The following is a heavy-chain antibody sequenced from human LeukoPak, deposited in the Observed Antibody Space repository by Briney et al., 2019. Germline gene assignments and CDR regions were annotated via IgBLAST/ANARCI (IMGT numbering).Heavy chain of an antibody. J-gene: IGHJ3*01. Sequence: KPSETLSLTCAVHGGSCDDYYCSWIRQPPGKGLEWIGEIHPHGIFYYNSSLVSRVTISIDTSKTQFSLRLTSVTAADTAVYFCARHTSDGDFAFDLWGQGTMVTVSS. V-gene: IGHV4-34*01. CDR3: ARHTSDGDFAFDL. CDR2: IHPHGIF. D-gene: IGHD4-17*01. CDR1: GGSCDDYY.